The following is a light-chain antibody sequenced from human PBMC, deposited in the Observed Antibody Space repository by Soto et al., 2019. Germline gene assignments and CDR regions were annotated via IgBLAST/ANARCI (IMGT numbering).Light chain of an antibody. CDR2: EVS. CDR3: SSYTVYSTYV. V-gene: IGLV2-14*01. CDR1: SSDVGPYNY. J-gene: IGLJ1*01. Sequence: QSALTQPASVSGSPGQSITISCTGTSSDVGPYNYVSWYQQHPATAPKLMIYEVSNRPSGVSNRFSGSKSGNPASLTISGLQPEDEAAYFCSSYTVYSTYVFGTGTKVTVL.